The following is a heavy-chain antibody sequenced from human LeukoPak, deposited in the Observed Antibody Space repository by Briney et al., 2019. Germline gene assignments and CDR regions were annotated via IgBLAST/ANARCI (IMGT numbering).Heavy chain of an antibody. Sequence: GGSLRLSCAASGFAFSAYWMHWVRQAPGKGLVWASRLNGDGTYINYADSVKGRFTISRDNAKNTLYLQMNNLRAEDTAVYYCARIPDGGVMGYYFDYWGQGTLVTVSS. D-gene: IGHD3-3*01. CDR3: ARIPDGGVMGYYFDY. CDR1: GFAFSAYW. CDR2: LNGDGTYI. J-gene: IGHJ4*02. V-gene: IGHV3-74*01.